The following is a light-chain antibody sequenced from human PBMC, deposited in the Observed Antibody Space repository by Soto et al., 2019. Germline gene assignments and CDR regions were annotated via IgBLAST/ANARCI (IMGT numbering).Light chain of an antibody. CDR2: DAS. V-gene: IGKV3-11*01. J-gene: IGKJ1*01. CDR3: QHRSNWPRT. CDR1: QRVSSY. Sequence: EIVLTQSPATLSLSPGERATLSCRASQRVSSYLAWYQQKPGQAPRLLIYDASNRATGIPARFSGSGSGTDFTLSISSLEPEDFSVYYCQHRSNWPRTFGQVTKVEIK.